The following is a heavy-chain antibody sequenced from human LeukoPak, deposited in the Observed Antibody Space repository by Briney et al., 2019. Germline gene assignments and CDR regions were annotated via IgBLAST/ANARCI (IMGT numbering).Heavy chain of an antibody. V-gene: IGHV3-53*01. CDR3: AKDEVTSGGGLAS. J-gene: IGHJ4*02. D-gene: IGHD2-21*02. CDR2: MYTGGTT. Sequence: GGSLRLSCAASGFTVSGTHMSWVRQAPGKGLVWVSAMYTGGTTYYAGSVKGRFTISRDNSKNALYLHMNSLRAEDTAVYYCAKDEVTSGGGLASWGQGTLVTVSS. CDR1: GFTVSGTH.